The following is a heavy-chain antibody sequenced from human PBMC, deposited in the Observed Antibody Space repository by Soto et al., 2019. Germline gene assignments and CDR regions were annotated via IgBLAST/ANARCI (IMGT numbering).Heavy chain of an antibody. V-gene: IGHV3-74*01. CDR2: SNSDGSRT. Sequence: EVQLVESGGGIVQPGGSLRLSCAASGFTFSSYWMHWVRQAPGKGLVWVSRSNSDGSRTSYADSAKGRFTISRDNAKNTVHRQVTGLSAEDTGVYYCAMGDVDYYDGNVYQGRRWGQGALVAVSS. D-gene: IGHD3-16*01. CDR1: GFTFSSYW. J-gene: IGHJ4*02. CDR3: AMGDVDYYDGNVYQGRR.